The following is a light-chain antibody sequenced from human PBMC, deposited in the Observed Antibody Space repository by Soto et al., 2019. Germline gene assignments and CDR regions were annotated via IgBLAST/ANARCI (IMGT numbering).Light chain of an antibody. Sequence: DIQMTQSPSSLSASVGDRLTITCRASQSISSYLNWYQQKPGKAPKLLIYAASSLQSGVPSRFSGSGSVTDFTLTVSSLQPEDFATYYCQQSYSTPWTFGQGTKVEIK. J-gene: IGKJ1*01. CDR2: AAS. CDR1: QSISSY. CDR3: QQSYSTPWT. V-gene: IGKV1-39*01.